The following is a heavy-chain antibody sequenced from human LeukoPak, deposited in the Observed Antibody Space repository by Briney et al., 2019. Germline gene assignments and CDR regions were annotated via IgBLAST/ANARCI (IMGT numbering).Heavy chain of an antibody. Sequence: ASVKVSCKASGYTFTGYYMHWVRQAPGQGLEWMGWIYPNSGGTNYAQKFQGRVTMTRDTSISTAYMELSRLRSDDTAVYYCARALQWLATDAFDIWGQGTMVTVSS. D-gene: IGHD6-19*01. CDR3: ARALQWLATDAFDI. J-gene: IGHJ3*02. V-gene: IGHV1-2*02. CDR1: GYTFTGYY. CDR2: IYPNSGGT.